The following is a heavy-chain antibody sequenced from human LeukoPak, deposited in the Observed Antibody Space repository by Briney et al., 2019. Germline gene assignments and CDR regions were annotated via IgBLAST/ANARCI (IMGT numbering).Heavy chain of an antibody. CDR2: IYYSGTT. Sequence: SETLSLTCTVSGGSISSYYWSWIRQPPGKGLEWIGYIYYSGTTNYNPSLKSRVTIPVDTSKNQFSLKLSSVTAADTAVYYCARQTIYWYFDLWGRGTLVTVSS. CDR1: GGSISSYY. J-gene: IGHJ2*01. CDR3: ARQTIYWYFDL. V-gene: IGHV4-59*08.